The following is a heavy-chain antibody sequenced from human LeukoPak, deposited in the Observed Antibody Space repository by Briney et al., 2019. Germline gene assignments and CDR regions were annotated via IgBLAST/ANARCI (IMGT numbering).Heavy chain of an antibody. CDR2: IRSKANSYAT. CDR1: GFTFSGSA. D-gene: IGHD3-22*01. Sequence: GSLRLSCAASGFTFSGSAMHWVRQASGKGLEWVGRIRSKANSYATAYAASVKGRFTISRDDSKNTAYLQMNSLKTEDTAVYYCTRHPPNYYDSSGHDYWGQGTLVTVSS. V-gene: IGHV3-73*01. J-gene: IGHJ4*02. CDR3: TRHPPNYYDSSGHDY.